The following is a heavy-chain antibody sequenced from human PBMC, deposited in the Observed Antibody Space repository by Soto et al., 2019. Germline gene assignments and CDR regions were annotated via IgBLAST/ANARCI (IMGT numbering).Heavy chain of an antibody. CDR3: ARAVVPKYNWFDP. J-gene: IGHJ5*02. V-gene: IGHV1-69*01. D-gene: IGHD2-21*01. CDR2: IIPTFGSP. CDR1: RDTFSSYA. Sequence: QAQLVQSGAEVKKPGSSVKVSGKASRDTFSSYAITWVRQAPGQGLEWMGGIIPTFGSPKYAQNFQGRLTITADDSTYTAYMELASLTSDDTAVYYCARAVVPKYNWFDPWGQGTLVTVSS.